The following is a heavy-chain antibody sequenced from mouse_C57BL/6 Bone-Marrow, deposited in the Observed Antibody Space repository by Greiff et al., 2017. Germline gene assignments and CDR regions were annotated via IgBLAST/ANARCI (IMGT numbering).Heavy chain of an antibody. J-gene: IGHJ1*03. CDR3: ARETYFDV. Sequence: EVKVEESGGGLVQPGGSLKLSCAASGFTFSDYYMYWVRQTPEKRLEWVAYISNGGGSTYYPDTVKGRFTISRDNAKNTLYLQMSRLKSEDTAMYYCARETYFDVWGTGTTVTVSS. CDR1: GFTFSDYY. V-gene: IGHV5-12*01. CDR2: ISNGGGST.